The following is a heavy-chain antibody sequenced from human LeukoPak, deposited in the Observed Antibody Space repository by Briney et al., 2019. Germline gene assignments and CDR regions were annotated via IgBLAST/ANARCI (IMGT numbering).Heavy chain of an antibody. CDR2: ISSSSSYI. D-gene: IGHD3-22*01. Sequence: GGSLRLSCAAAGFTFSSYSMNWVRQAPGKGLEWVSSISSSSSYIYYADSVKGRFTISRDNAKNSLYLRMSSLRAEDTAVYYCASEYYYDSSGYYYVSSYFDYWGQGTLVTVSS. CDR3: ASEYYYDSSGYYYVSSYFDY. CDR1: GFTFSSYS. V-gene: IGHV3-21*01. J-gene: IGHJ4*02.